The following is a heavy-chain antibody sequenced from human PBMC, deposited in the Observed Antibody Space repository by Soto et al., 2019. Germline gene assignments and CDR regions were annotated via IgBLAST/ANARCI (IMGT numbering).Heavy chain of an antibody. CDR2: INHSGST. D-gene: IGHD3-16*01. V-gene: IGHV4-34*01. Sequence: SETLSLTCAVYGGSFIGYYCSFIRHPPGKGLEWIGEINHSGSTNYNPSLKSRVTISVDTSKNQFSLKLSSVTAADTAVYYCARGRFGSLNWFDPWGQGTLVTVSS. CDR1: GGSFIGYY. J-gene: IGHJ5*02. CDR3: ARGRFGSLNWFDP.